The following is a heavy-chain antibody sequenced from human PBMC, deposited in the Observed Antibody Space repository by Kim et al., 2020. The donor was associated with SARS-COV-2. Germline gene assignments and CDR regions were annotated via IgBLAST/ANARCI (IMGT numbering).Heavy chain of an antibody. J-gene: IGHJ6*02. D-gene: IGHD3-3*01. CDR2: ISSSSSYI. V-gene: IGHV3-21*01. Sequence: GGSLRLSCAASGFTFSSYSMNWVRQAPGKGLEWVSSISSSSSYIYYADSVKGRFTISRDNAKNSLYLQMNSLRAEDTAVYYCARDPRYYDFWSGWDYYGMDVWGQGTTVTVSS. CDR1: GFTFSSYS. CDR3: ARDPRYYDFWSGWDYYGMDV.